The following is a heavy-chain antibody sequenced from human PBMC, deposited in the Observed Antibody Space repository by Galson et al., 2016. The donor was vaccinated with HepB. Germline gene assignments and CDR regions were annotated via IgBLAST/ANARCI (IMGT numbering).Heavy chain of an antibody. V-gene: IGHV3-30-3*01. CDR1: GFSFDNHA. CDR3: TRDLRGSGYDGAGSYYYGFDV. CDR2: ISYDVNNK. Sequence: SLRLSCAASGFSFDNHAIHWVRQTPGKGLEWVALISYDVNNKHYAESVQGRFSISRDNSKNTVYLQMNSLRPEDTAVYYCTRDLRGSGYDGAGSYYYGFDVWGQGAAVTVSS. J-gene: IGHJ6*02. D-gene: IGHD2-15*01.